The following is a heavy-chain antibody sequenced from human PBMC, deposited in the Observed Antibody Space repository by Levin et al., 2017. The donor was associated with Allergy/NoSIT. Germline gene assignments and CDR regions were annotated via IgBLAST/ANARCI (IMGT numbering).Heavy chain of an antibody. Sequence: ASVKVSCKASGYTFTSFGISWVRQAPGQGLEFMGWISTYNTNTNYAQSLQGRVTMTTDTSTSTAYLELRSLRSDDTAVYYWARERDYGVFFDYWGQGTLVTVSS. V-gene: IGHV1-18*01. CDR1: GYTFTSFG. CDR2: ISTYNTNT. J-gene: IGHJ4*02. D-gene: IGHD4-17*01. CDR3: ARERDYGVFFDY.